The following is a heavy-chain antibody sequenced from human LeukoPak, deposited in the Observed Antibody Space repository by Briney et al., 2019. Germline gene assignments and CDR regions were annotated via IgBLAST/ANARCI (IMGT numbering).Heavy chain of an antibody. V-gene: IGHV3-30*04. D-gene: IGHD3-10*01. CDR1: GFTFSSYA. Sequence: GGSLRLPCAASGFTFSSYAMHWVRQAPGKGLEWVAVISYDGSNKYYADSVKGRFTISRDNSKNTLYLQMNSLRAEDTAVYYCLSWFGELRDAFDIWGQGTMVTVSS. J-gene: IGHJ3*02. CDR2: ISYDGSNK. CDR3: LSWFGELRDAFDI.